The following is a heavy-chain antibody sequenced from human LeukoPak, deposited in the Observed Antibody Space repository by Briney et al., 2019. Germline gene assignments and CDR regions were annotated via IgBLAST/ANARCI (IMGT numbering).Heavy chain of an antibody. Sequence: ASVKVSCKASGYTFTSYDINWVRQAPGLGFEWMGWMNFNSGNTGYAQKFQGRVTMTRNTSISTAYMELSSLRSEDTAVYYCARGGGAYYYDSSGYYRLGIDYWGQGTLVTVSS. V-gene: IGHV1-8*01. J-gene: IGHJ4*02. CDR3: ARGGGAYYYDSSGYYRLGIDY. D-gene: IGHD3-22*01. CDR1: GYTFTSYD. CDR2: MNFNSGNT.